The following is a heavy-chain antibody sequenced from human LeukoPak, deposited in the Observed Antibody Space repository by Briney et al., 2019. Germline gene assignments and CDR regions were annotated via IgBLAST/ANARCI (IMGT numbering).Heavy chain of an antibody. J-gene: IGHJ6*02. V-gene: IGHV3-23*01. CDR3: AREVGITMTSYYYYGMDV. D-gene: IGHD3-22*01. Sequence: PGGSLRLSCAASGFTFSSYAMSWVRQAPGKGLEWVSAISGSGGSTYYADSVKGRFTISRDNSKNTVYLQMNSLRAEDTAVYYCAREVGITMTSYYYYGMDVWGQGTTVTVSS. CDR1: GFTFSSYA. CDR2: ISGSGGST.